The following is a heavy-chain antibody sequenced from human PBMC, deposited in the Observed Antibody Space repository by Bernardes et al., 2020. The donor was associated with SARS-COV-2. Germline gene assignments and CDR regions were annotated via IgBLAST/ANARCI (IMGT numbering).Heavy chain of an antibody. CDR1: GGTFSSYA. Sequence: SVKVSCKASGGTFSSYAISWVRQAPGQGLEWMGGIIPIFGTANYAQKFQGRVTITADESTSTAYMELSSLRSEDTAVYYCARVEGDYCSSTSCYKIVATIGAFDIWGQGTMVTVSS. CDR2: IIPIFGTA. V-gene: IGHV1-69*13. CDR3: ARVEGDYCSSTSCYKIVATIGAFDI. D-gene: IGHD2-2*02. J-gene: IGHJ3*02.